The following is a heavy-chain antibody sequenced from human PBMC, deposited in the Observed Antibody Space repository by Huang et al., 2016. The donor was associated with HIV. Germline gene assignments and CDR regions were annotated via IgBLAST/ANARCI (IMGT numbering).Heavy chain of an antibody. CDR1: GGSISTHY. Sequence: QVQLQESGPGLVKPSETLSLTCTVSGGSISTHYWSWIRQPPGQGLEWIGSIDYSGRTNYSPSLKGRVTILLDTSKNQFSLRVNSVTAAETAMYYCARDHHDFWRGYRRMYFFDHWGQGTLVTVSS. CDR3: ARDHHDFWRGYRRMYFFDH. J-gene: IGHJ4*02. CDR2: IDYSGRT. D-gene: IGHD3-3*01. V-gene: IGHV4-59*11.